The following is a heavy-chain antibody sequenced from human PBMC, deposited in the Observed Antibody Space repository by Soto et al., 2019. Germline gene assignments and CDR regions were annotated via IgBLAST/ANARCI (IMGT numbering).Heavy chain of an antibody. J-gene: IGHJ5*02. V-gene: IGHV4-59*12. D-gene: IGHD2-21*02. CDR3: AREGAVVVTAPNWFDP. CDR2: IYYSGST. Sequence: PGKGLEWIGYIYYSGSTNYNPSLKSRVTISVDTSKNQFSLKLRSVTAADTAVYYCAREGAVVVTAPNWFDPWGQGTLVTVSS.